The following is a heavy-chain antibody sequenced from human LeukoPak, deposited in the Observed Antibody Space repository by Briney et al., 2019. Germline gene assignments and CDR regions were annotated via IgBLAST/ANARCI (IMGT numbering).Heavy chain of an antibody. CDR1: GFPFSAYA. V-gene: IGHV3-23*01. CDR3: AKDLSSGTGRGFDY. Sequence: PGGSLRLSCVASGFPFSAYAMSWVRQAPGKGLEWGSGIRGSGETTDYAESVKGRFIIQRDNSRNTLYLQMPSLSAEDPALYYCAKDLSSGTGRGFDYWGQGTLVTVSS. J-gene: IGHJ4*02. CDR2: IRGSGETT. D-gene: IGHD3/OR15-3a*01.